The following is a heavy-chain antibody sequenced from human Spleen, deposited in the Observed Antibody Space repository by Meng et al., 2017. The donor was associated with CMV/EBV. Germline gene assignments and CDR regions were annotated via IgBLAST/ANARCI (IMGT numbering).Heavy chain of an antibody. CDR2: ISPNSGGT. D-gene: IGHD6-6*01. CDR1: GYTFTSYG. CDR3: ARDELAELVLDY. V-gene: IGHV1-2*02. J-gene: IGHJ4*02. Sequence: ASVKVSCKASGYTFTSYGISWVRQAPGQGLEWMGWISPNSGGTNYAQKFQGRVTMTRDTSISTAYMELSRLRSDDTAVYYCARDELAELVLDYWGQGTLVTVSS.